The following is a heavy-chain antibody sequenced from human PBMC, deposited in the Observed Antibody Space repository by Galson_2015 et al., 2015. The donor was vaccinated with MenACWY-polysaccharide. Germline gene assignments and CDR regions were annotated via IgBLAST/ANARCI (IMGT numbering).Heavy chain of an antibody. CDR1: GYTFTCYD. V-gene: IGHV1-8*01. CDR2: MNPTSGNT. Sequence: SVKVSCKASGYTFTCYDINWVRQATGQGLEWMGWMNPTSGNTGYARKFQGRVTMTRNTSISTAYMEVSSMRSEDTAVYYCARGRRLTSRKYSSSSGRGQPYCYYYMDVWGKGTTVTVSS. D-gene: IGHD6-6*01. J-gene: IGHJ6*03. CDR3: ARGRRLTSRKYSSSSGRGQPYCYYYMDV.